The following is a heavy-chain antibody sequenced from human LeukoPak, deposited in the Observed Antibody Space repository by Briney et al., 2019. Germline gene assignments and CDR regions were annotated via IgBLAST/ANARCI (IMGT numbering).Heavy chain of an antibody. CDR1: GFTFSSYG. V-gene: IGHV3-30*02. Sequence: PGGSLRLSCAVSGFTFSSYGLHWVRRSPGKGLEWVAFIRYDGSNKYYADSVKGRFTISRDNSKHTLYLQMNSLGAEDTAVYYCAKDHRGDDIWGQGTMVTVSS. D-gene: IGHD3-16*01. J-gene: IGHJ3*02. CDR3: AKDHRGDDI. CDR2: IRYDGSNK.